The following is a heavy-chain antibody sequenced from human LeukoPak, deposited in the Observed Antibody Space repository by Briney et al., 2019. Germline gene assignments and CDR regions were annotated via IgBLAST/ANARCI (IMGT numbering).Heavy chain of an antibody. D-gene: IGHD6-13*01. J-gene: IGHJ4*02. CDR1: GYIFTNYW. CDR3: ARLAYSSSWYLDY. CDR2: IYPGDSDT. Sequence: GESLKISCKGSGYIFTNYWIGWVRQMPGKGLEWMGIIYPGDSDTRYSPSFQGQVTISADKSINTAYLQWSSLKASDTAMYYCARLAYSSSWYLDYWGQGTLVTVSS. V-gene: IGHV5-51*01.